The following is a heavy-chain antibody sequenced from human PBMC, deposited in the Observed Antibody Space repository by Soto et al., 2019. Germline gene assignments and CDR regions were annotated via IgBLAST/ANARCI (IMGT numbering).Heavy chain of an antibody. V-gene: IGHV3-33*01. D-gene: IGHD4-4*01. CDR1: GFTFSNRG. Sequence: QVQLVASGGGVVQPGRSLRLSCEAFGFTFSNRGMHWVRQAPGKGLQWVASVWSDGSNRYYADSVKGRFTMSRDNSKKTLYLQMNNLRADDTAVYYCARDGSNKPGFYYGMDVWGQETTVSVSS. J-gene: IGHJ6*02. CDR2: VWSDGSNR. CDR3: ARDGSNKPGFYYGMDV.